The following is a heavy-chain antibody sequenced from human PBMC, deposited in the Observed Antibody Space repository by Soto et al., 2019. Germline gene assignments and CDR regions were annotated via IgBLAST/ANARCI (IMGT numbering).Heavy chain of an antibody. CDR1: GGSFSGYY. J-gene: IGHJ4*02. CDR2: INHSGST. D-gene: IGHD5-18*01. Sequence: SETLSLTCAVYGGSFSGYYWSWIRQPPGKGLEWIGEINHSGSTNYNPSLKSRVTISVDTSKNQFSLKLSSVTAADTAVYYCARFRRDTAMVQDYFDYWGQGTLVTVAS. CDR3: ARFRRDTAMVQDYFDY. V-gene: IGHV4-34*01.